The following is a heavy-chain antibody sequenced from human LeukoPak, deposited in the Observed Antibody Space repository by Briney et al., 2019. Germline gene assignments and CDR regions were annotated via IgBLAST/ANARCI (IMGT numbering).Heavy chain of an antibody. CDR3: ARDAYGANSADY. J-gene: IGHJ4*02. V-gene: IGHV3-30*02. Sequence: GGSLRLSCAASGFTFSSYGMHWVRQAPGKGLEWVAFIRYDGSNKYYADSVKGRFTISRDNSKNTLYLQMISLGAEDTAVYYCARDAYGANSADYWGQGTLVTVSS. D-gene: IGHD4-23*01. CDR1: GFTFSSYG. CDR2: IRYDGSNK.